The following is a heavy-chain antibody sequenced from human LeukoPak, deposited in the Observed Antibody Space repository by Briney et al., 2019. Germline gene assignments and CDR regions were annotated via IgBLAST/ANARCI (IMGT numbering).Heavy chain of an antibody. V-gene: IGHV3-74*01. CDR1: GFTFSSYW. CDR2: INSDGSST. D-gene: IGHD3-3*01. J-gene: IGHJ3*02. Sequence: GGSLRLSCAASGFTFSSYWMHWVRQAPGKGLVWVSRINSDGSSTSYADSVKGRFTISIDNAKNTLYLQMNSLRAEDTAVYYCARDWEYFWGAFDIWGQGTMVTVSS. CDR3: ARDWEYFWGAFDI.